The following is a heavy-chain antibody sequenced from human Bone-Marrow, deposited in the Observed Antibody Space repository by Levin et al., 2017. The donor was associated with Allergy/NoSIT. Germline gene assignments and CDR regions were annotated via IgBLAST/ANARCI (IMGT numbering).Heavy chain of an antibody. V-gene: IGHV4-39*01. CDR1: GDSVRNSRYY. Sequence: SETLSLTCTVSGDSVRNSRYYWGWVRQPPGKGLQWIGTVYYSGTTDYNPSLKSRVAISLDTSKNQFSLSLTSVTASDTAVYYCARLADYVWGSYRTDFDYWGQGTLVTVSS. CDR2: VYYSGTT. D-gene: IGHD3-16*02. J-gene: IGHJ4*02. CDR3: ARLADYVWGSYRTDFDY.